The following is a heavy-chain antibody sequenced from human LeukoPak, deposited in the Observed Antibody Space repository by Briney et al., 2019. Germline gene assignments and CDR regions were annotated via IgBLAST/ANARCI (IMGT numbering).Heavy chain of an antibody. V-gene: IGHV3-73*01. CDR1: GFTFSGSA. Sequence: PGGSLRLSCAASGFTFSGSAMHWVRQASGKGLEWVGRIRSKANSYATACAASVKGRFTISRDDSKNTAYLQMNSLKTEDTAVYYCTRIYDFWSGQRDYWGQGTLVTVSS. J-gene: IGHJ4*02. D-gene: IGHD3-3*01. CDR2: IRSKANSYAT. CDR3: TRIYDFWSGQRDY.